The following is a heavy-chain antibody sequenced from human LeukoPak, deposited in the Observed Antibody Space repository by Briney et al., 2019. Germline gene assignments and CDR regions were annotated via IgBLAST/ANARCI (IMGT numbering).Heavy chain of an antibody. CDR1: GGSFSGYY. CDR3: ARRDPVFWRPPPFDY. D-gene: IGHD3-3*01. CDR2: INHSGST. J-gene: IGHJ4*02. Sequence: SETLSLTCAVYGGSFSGYYWSWIRQPPGKGLEWIGEINHSGSTNYNPSLKSRVTISVDTSKNQFSLKLSSVTAADTAVYYCARRDPVFWRPPPFDYWGQGTLVTVSS. V-gene: IGHV4-34*01.